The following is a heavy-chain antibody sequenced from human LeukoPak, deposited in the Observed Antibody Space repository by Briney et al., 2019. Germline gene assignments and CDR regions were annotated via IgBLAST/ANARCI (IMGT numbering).Heavy chain of an antibody. CDR1: GYTFTGYF. D-gene: IGHD6-25*01. CDR3: ARERTPGSGYGVDY. J-gene: IGHJ4*02. CDR2: INPNINGT. Sequence: SVKVSCKASGYTFTGYFIHSVRQAPGQGVEWMGWINPNINGTNYAQKFQGRVTMTGDRSISTAYMELSRLRSDDTAVYYCARERTPGSGYGVDYWGQGTVVTVSS. V-gene: IGHV1-2*02.